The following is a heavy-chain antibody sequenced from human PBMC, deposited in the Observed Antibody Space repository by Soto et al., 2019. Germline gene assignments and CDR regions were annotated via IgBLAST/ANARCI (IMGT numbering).Heavy chain of an antibody. V-gene: IGHV3-73*01. J-gene: IGHJ5*02. CDR1: GFTFSGSA. Sequence: GSLRLSCAASGFTFSGSAMHWVRQASGKGLEWVGRIRSKANSYATAYAASVKGRFTISRDDSKNTAYLQMNSLKTEDTAVYYCTLGTYYDFWSGPGGLDPWGQGTLVTVSS. CDR2: IRSKANSYAT. CDR3: TLGTYYDFWSGPGGLDP. D-gene: IGHD3-3*01.